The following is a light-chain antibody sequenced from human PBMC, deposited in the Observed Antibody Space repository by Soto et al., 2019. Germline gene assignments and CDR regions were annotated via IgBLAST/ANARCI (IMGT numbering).Light chain of an antibody. V-gene: IGKV3-20*01. J-gene: IGKJ4*01. CDR2: GAS. Sequence: ELVLTQSPGTLSLSPGERATLSCRASQSVSSSYLAWYHQNPGQAPRLLIFGASSRATGIPDRFSGSVSGTDFPLTISRLEPEDFAVYYCHQYGSSPLTFGGGTKVEI. CDR1: QSVSSSY. CDR3: HQYGSSPLT.